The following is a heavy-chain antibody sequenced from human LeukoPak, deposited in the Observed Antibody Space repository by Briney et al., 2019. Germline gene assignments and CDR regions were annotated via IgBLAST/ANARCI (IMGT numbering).Heavy chain of an antibody. Sequence: GGSLRLSCAASGFTFSSYAMHWVRQAPGKGLEWVAVISYDGSNKYYADSVKGRFTISRDNSKNTLYLQMNSLRAEDTAVYYCAREYSSSSLDYWGQGTLVTVSS. D-gene: IGHD6-6*01. J-gene: IGHJ4*02. V-gene: IGHV3-30-3*01. CDR3: AREYSSSSLDY. CDR2: ISYDGSNK. CDR1: GFTFSSYA.